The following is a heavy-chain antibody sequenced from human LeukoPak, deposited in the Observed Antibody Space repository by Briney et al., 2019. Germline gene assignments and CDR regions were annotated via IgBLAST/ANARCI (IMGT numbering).Heavy chain of an antibody. V-gene: IGHV1-8*01. J-gene: IGHJ4*02. CDR1: GYTFTSYD. CDR2: MNPNSGNT. Sequence: ASVKVSCKASGYTFTSYDINWVRQATGQGLEWMGWMNPNSGNTGYAQKFQGGVTMARNTSISTAYMELSSLRSEDTAVYYCAREDRGVLIVDYWGQGTLVTVSS. CDR3: AREDRGVLIVDY. D-gene: IGHD3-10*01.